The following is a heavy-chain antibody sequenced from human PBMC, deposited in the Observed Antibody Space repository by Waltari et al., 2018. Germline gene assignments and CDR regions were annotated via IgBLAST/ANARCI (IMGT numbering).Heavy chain of an antibody. V-gene: IGHV1-8*01. CDR3: ARGLMRLRLGELSLAGVHY. J-gene: IGHJ4*02. Sequence: QVQLVQSGAEVKKPGASVKVSCKASGYTFTSYDINWVRQATGQGLEWMGWVNPNRGNTGYAQKFQGRVTMTRNTSISTAYMELSSLRSEDTAVYYCARGLMRLRLGELSLAGVHYWGQGTLVTVSS. CDR1: GYTFTSYD. D-gene: IGHD3-16*02. CDR2: VNPNRGNT.